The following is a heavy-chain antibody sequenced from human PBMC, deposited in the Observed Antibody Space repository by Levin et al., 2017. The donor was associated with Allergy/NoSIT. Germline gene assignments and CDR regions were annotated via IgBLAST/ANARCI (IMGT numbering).Heavy chain of an antibody. D-gene: IGHD6-19*01. CDR2: IYPGDSDT. V-gene: IGHV5-51*01. J-gene: IGHJ2*01. CDR3: ARSIAVAGSWGWYFDL. Sequence: GGSLRLSCKGSGSSFTSYWIGWVRQMPGKGLEWMGIIYPGDSDTRYGPSFQGQVTISADKSISTAYLQWSSLKASDTAMYYCARSIAVAGSWGWYFDLWGRGTLVTVSS. CDR1: GSSFTSYW.